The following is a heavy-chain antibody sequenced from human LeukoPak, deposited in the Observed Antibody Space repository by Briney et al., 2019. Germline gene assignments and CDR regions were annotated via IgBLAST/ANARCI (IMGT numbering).Heavy chain of an antibody. J-gene: IGHJ6*03. CDR3: AGADQFWSGYSHYHMDV. Sequence: PSETLSLTCTVSGGSISSYYWSWIRQPAGKGLEWIGRIYTSGSTNYNPSLKSRVTMSVDTSKNQFSLKLSSVTAADTAVYYCAGADQFWSGYSHYHMDVWGKGTTVTVSS. D-gene: IGHD3-3*01. V-gene: IGHV4-4*07. CDR1: GGSISSYY. CDR2: IYTSGST.